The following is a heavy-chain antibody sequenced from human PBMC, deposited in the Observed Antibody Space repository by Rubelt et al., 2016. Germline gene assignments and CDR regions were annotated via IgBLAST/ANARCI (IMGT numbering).Heavy chain of an antibody. J-gene: IGHJ4*02. CDR3: ARDPSRTAMVTWFDY. V-gene: IGHV3-21*01. CDR1: GFTFSSYS. CDR2: ISSSSSYI. Sequence: EVQVVESGGGLVQPGGSLRLSCAASGFTFSSYSMNWVRQAPGKGLEWVSSISSSSSYIYYADSVKGLFTISRDNAKNSLYLQMNSLRAEDTAVYYCARDPSRTAMVTWFDYWGQGTLVTVSS. D-gene: IGHD5-18*01.